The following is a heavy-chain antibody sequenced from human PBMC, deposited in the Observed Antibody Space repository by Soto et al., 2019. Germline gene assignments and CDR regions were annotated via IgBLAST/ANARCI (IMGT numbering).Heavy chain of an antibody. CDR1: GDRFSTDW. J-gene: IGHJ5*02. D-gene: IGHD3-10*01. CDR3: ATRRLSSPESSP. Sequence: GASVTISCQGSGDRFSTDWIGWVRPMPGKGLEWMGVIYPGDSRIRYNPSFQGQVTISVDKSINTAYLQWSSLRASDTAMYYCATRRLSSPESSPWGLGTLVTVSA. CDR2: IYPGDSRI. V-gene: IGHV5-51*01.